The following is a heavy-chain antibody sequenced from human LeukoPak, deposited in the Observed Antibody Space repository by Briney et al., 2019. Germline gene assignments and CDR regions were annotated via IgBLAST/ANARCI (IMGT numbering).Heavy chain of an antibody. CDR2: IYWDDEK. Sequence: SGPTLVKPTQTLTLTCTFSGFSLTTYGVGVGWIRQPPGKALEGLALIYWDDEKRYRPSLRTRVTITKDTSKSQVVLTLTNVDPXXXXXXXXXXLKFYXDXGFSRAFDYXGQGTLVTVSS. J-gene: IGHJ4*02. CDR1: GFSLTTYGVG. V-gene: IGHV2-5*02. D-gene: IGHD5-12*01. CDR3: XXLKFYXDXGFSRAFDY.